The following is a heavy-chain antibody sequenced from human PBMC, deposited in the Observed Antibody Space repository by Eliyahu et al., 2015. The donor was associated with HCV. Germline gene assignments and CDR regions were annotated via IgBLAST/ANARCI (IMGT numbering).Heavy chain of an antibody. CDR1: GGSINSGDSY. V-gene: IGHV4-30-4*01. D-gene: IGHD3-22*01. CDR2: ISYSGST. J-gene: IGHJ6*02. Sequence: QVQLQESGPGLVKPSQTLSLTCSVSGGSINSGDSYWSWIRQPPGRGLEWIGYISYSGSTYYNPSLKSRVTISVDTSKNQFSLELSSVTAADTAVYYCARACITMIVVVPLLYGMDVWGQGTTVTVSS. CDR3: ARACITMIVVVPLLYGMDV.